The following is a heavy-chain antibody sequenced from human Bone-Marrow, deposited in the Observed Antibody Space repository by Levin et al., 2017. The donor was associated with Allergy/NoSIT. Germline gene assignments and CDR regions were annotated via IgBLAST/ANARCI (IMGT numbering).Heavy chain of an antibody. CDR1: GFTFSTSA. Sequence: LAGGSLRLSCAASGFTFSTSAMTWVRQAPGKGLEWVSAISNGDYSTFYADSVKGRFTISRDNSKNTLYLQMNSLSAEDTALYYCAKEYDILTSYYTDLGYWGQGTLVTVSS. J-gene: IGHJ4*02. CDR2: ISNGDYST. V-gene: IGHV3-23*01. CDR3: AKEYDILTSYYTDLGY. D-gene: IGHD3-9*01.